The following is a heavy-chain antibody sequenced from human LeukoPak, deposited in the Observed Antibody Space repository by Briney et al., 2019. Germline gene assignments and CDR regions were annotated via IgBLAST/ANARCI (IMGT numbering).Heavy chain of an antibody. CDR2: INPNSGGT. Sequence: ASVKVSCKASGYTFTGYYMHWVRQAPGQGLEWMGWINPNSGGTNYAQKFQGRVTMTRDTSISTAYMELSRLRSDDTAVYYCARRYDILTGYYLFDYWGQGTLVTVSS. V-gene: IGHV1-2*02. J-gene: IGHJ4*02. CDR3: ARRYDILTGYYLFDY. CDR1: GYTFTGYY. D-gene: IGHD3-9*01.